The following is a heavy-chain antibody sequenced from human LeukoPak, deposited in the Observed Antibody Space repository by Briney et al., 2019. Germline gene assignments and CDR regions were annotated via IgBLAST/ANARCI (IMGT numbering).Heavy chain of an antibody. CDR2: TYYRSKWFN. CDR3: ARGGEGYYESSGPGVWFDP. D-gene: IGHD3-22*01. J-gene: IGHJ5*02. V-gene: IGHV6-1*01. Sequence: SQTLSLTCAISGDSVSSNSAVWNWIRQSPSRGLEWLGRTYYRSKWFNDYAVSVKSRIIIGPDTSKNQFSLQLNSVTPEDTAVYYCARGGEGYYESSGPGVWFDPWGQGTLVTVSS. CDR1: GDSVSSNSAV.